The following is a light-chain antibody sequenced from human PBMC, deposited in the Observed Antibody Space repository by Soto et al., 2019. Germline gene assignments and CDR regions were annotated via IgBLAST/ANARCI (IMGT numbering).Light chain of an antibody. CDR2: AAS. J-gene: IGKJ2*01. V-gene: IGKV1-39*01. CDR1: QSISIY. CDR3: QQSYSTPYT. Sequence: DIQMTQSPSSLSASVGDRVTITCRASQSISIYLNWYQQQPGKAPTLLIYAASSLKSGVPARFSGSGSGTDFTLTISSLQPEDFATYYCQQSYSTPYTFGQGTKLEIK.